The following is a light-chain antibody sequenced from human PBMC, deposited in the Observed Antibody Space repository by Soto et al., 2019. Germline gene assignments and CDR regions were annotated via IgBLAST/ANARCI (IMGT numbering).Light chain of an antibody. CDR1: QPIKTW. CDR3: QQAASFPFT. J-gene: IGKJ3*01. Sequence: DIQLTQSPASVSAAVGDRINISCRASQPIKTWLAWYQQKPGKGPKLLIYTASTLETGVPSRFSCSGSWTDFTLTISSLQPEDAAIYSCQQAASFPFTFVPGAKV. CDR2: TAS. V-gene: IGKV1-12*02.